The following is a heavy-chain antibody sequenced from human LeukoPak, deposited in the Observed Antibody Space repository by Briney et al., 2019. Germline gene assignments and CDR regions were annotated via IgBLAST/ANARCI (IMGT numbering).Heavy chain of an antibody. V-gene: IGHV1-18*04. CDR3: ARMVRTDQPDY. CDR1: GYTFTSYY. D-gene: IGHD3-10*01. Sequence: GASVKVSCKASGYTFTSYYMHWVRQAPGQGLEWMGWISAYNGNTNYAQKLQGRVTMTTDTSTSTAYMELRSLRSDDTAVYYCARMVRTDQPDYWGQGTLVTVSS. J-gene: IGHJ4*02. CDR2: ISAYNGNT.